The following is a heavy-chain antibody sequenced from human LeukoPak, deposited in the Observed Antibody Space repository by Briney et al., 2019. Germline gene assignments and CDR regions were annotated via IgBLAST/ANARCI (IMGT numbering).Heavy chain of an antibody. CDR2: IYRGGRP. CDR1: GGTVSSNY. V-gene: IGHV3-66*01. D-gene: IGHD3-22*01. Sequence: PGGSLRLSCAAPGGTVSSNYMGWVRQAPGKGLEWVSAIYRGGRPYYAGSVKGRFTIYRDNSKNRLYLQRNGLRDEDTAVYYCARDRVCYYDSSGYYPDAFDIWGQGTMVTVSS. CDR3: ARDRVCYYDSSGYYPDAFDI. J-gene: IGHJ3*02.